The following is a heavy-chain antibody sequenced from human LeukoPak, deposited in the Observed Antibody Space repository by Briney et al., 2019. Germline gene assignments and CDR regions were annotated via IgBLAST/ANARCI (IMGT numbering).Heavy chain of an antibody. D-gene: IGHD3-22*01. Sequence: SETLSLTCAVYGGSLSGYYWSWLREPPGKGLEWIGEINHSGSTNYNPSLKSRVTISVDTSKNQFSLKLSSVTAADTAVYYCANDSSGHNYWGQGTLVTVSS. V-gene: IGHV4-34*01. CDR2: INHSGST. J-gene: IGHJ4*02. CDR3: ANDSSGHNY. CDR1: GGSLSGYY.